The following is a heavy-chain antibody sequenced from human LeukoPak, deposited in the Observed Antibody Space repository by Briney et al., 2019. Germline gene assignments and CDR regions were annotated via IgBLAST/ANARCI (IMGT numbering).Heavy chain of an antibody. CDR3: AKDRDSGWYLDY. CDR2: IRYDGSNK. D-gene: IGHD6-19*01. CDR1: GFTFSSYG. Sequence: PGGSLRLSCAASGFTFSSYGMHWVRQAPGKGLEWVAFIRYDGSNKYYADSVKGRFTISRDNSVNTLYLQMNSLRAEDTAVYYCAKDRDSGWYLDYWGQGTLVTVSS. J-gene: IGHJ4*02. V-gene: IGHV3-30*02.